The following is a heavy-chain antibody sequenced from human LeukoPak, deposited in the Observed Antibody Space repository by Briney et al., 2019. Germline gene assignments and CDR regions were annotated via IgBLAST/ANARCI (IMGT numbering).Heavy chain of an antibody. CDR1: GFTFSSYR. CDR2: ISSSSSYI. J-gene: IGHJ4*02. V-gene: IGHV3-21*01. D-gene: IGHD6-19*01. Sequence: GGSLRLSCAASGFTFSSYRMNWVRQAPGKGLEWVSSISSSSSYIYYADSVKGRFTISRDNAKNSLYLQMNSLRAEDTAVYYCARESIAVAGTGDYWGQGTLVTVSS. CDR3: ARESIAVAGTGDY.